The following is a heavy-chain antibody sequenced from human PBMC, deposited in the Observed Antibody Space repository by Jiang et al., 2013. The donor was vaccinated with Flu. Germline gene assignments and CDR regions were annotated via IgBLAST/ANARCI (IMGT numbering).Heavy chain of an antibody. Sequence: KPTQTLTLTCTFSGFSLSTSGVGVGWIRQPPGKALEWLALIYWNDDKRYSPSLKSRLTITKDTSKNQVVLTMTNMDPVDTATYYCAHSMDYDFWSVHAFDIWGQGTMVTVSS. CDR2: IYWNDDK. D-gene: IGHD3-3*01. CDR3: AHSMDYDFWSVHAFDI. V-gene: IGHV2-5*01. J-gene: IGHJ3*02. CDR1: GFSLSTSGVG.